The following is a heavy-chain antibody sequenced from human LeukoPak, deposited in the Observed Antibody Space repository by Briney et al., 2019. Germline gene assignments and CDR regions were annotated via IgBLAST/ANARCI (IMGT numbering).Heavy chain of an antibody. CDR3: ARDRSQQLVRGYFAY. J-gene: IGHJ4*02. D-gene: IGHD6-13*01. CDR2: LYYSGTT. Sequence: SQTLSLTCTVSGGSINSGCYYCGWIRQSPGKGLEWIGYLYYSGTTYYNPSIKSRVTMSVDTSKNQFSLKLSSVTAADTAVYYCARDRSQQLVRGYFAYWGQGTLVTVSS. V-gene: IGHV4-31*03. CDR1: GGSINSGCYY.